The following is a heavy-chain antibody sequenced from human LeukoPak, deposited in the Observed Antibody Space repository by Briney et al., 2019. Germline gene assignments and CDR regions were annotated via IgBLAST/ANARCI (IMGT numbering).Heavy chain of an antibody. Sequence: QPGGSLRLSCAASGFTFSSYAMNWVLPAPGKGLEWVSNISGRGGSTYYADSVKGRFTISRDNSKNTLYLQMNSLRAEDTAVYYCAKSVGGTGDPVDYWGQGTLVIVSA. CDR2: ISGRGGST. CDR1: GFTFSSYA. CDR3: AKSVGGTGDPVDY. D-gene: IGHD6-19*01. V-gene: IGHV3-23*01. J-gene: IGHJ4*02.